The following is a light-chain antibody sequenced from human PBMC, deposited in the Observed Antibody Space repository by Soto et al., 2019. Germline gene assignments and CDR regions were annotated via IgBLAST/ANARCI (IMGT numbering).Light chain of an antibody. CDR1: SSDVGDYNS. Sequence: SVLTQPPSASGSPGQSVTISCTGTSSDVGDYNSVSWYQQHPGKAPKLIIYEVTKRPSGVPDRFSGSKSGNTASLTVSGLQAEDEADYYCSSYAGSNLYVFGSGTKLTVL. CDR2: EVT. J-gene: IGLJ1*01. V-gene: IGLV2-8*01. CDR3: SSYAGSNLYV.